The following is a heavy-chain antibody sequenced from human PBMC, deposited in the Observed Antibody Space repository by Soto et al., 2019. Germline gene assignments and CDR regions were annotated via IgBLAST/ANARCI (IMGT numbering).Heavy chain of an antibody. CDR1: GGTFSSYT. Sequence: QVQLVQSGAEVKKPGSSVKVSCKASGGTFSSYTISWVRQAPGQGLEWMGRIIPILGIANYAQKFQARVTITADKSTSTAYMELSSLRSEDTAVYYCATSDGVPAATTLPFDYWGQGTLVTVSS. V-gene: IGHV1-69*02. D-gene: IGHD2-2*01. CDR3: ATSDGVPAATTLPFDY. J-gene: IGHJ4*02. CDR2: IIPILGIA.